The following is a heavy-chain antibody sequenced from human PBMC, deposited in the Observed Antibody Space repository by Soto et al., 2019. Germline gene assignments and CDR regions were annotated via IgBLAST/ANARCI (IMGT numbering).Heavy chain of an antibody. D-gene: IGHD1-26*01. J-gene: IGHJ4*02. V-gene: IGHV4-4*02. CDR2: VYHNGST. CDR1: DGSINNGDW. Sequence: QVQLQESGTGLVEPSGTLSLTCNVYDGSINNGDWCSWVRQPPGKGLEWVGEVYHNGSTNYNASLTSRVSVSVDKSRNQFSLRLTSVTTADTAVYYCATRGIVGPIYWGQGTLVTVSS. CDR3: ATRGIVGPIY.